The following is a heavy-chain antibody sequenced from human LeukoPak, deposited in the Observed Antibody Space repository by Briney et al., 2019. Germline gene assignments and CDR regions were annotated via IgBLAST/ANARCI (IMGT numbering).Heavy chain of an antibody. Sequence: ASVKVSCKASGGTFSSYAISWVRQAPGQGLEWMGIINPSGGSTSYAQKFQGRVTMTRDTSTSTVYMELSSLRSEDTAVYYCARGSRNYDSSGYHYWGQGTLVTVSS. CDR1: GGTFSSYA. CDR2: INPSGGST. D-gene: IGHD3-22*01. J-gene: IGHJ4*02. V-gene: IGHV1-46*01. CDR3: ARGSRNYDSSGYHY.